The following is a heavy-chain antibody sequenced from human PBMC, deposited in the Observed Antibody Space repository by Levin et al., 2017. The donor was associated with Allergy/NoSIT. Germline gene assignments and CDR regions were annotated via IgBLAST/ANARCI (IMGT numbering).Heavy chain of an antibody. J-gene: IGHJ6*02. V-gene: IGHV6-1*01. CDR1: GDSVSSNSAA. CDR3: ARAQREGDGSGSYYYYGLDV. D-gene: IGHD3-10*01. Sequence: PSQTLSLPCAISGDSVSSNSAAWNWIRQSPSRGLEWLGRTYYRSKWYSDYAVSVKSRITITADTSKNQFSLQLNSVTPEDTAVYYCARAQREGDGSGSYYYYGLDVWGQGTTVTVSS. CDR2: TYYRSKWYS.